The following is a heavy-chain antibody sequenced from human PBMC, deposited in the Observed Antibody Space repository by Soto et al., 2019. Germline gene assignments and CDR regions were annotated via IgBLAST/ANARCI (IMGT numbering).Heavy chain of an antibody. CDR1: GGSISSYY. CDR2: IYYSGST. Sequence: PSETLSLTCTVSGGSISSYYWSWIRQPPGKGLEWIGYIYYSGSTNYNPSLKSRVTISVDTSKNQFSLKLSSVTAADTAVYYCARHDCGGDCLFDYWGQGTLVTVSS. CDR3: ARHDCGGDCLFDY. V-gene: IGHV4-59*08. J-gene: IGHJ4*02. D-gene: IGHD2-21*01.